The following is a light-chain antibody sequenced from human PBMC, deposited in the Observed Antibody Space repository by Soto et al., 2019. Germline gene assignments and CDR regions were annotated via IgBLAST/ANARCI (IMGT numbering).Light chain of an antibody. CDR3: QQSYSTPPT. Sequence: DIQMTQSPSSLSASVGDRVTITCRASQSISSYLNWYQQKKGKAPKLLIYAASSLQSGVPSRFSGSGYGTDFNLTISSLQTEDFATYYCQQSYSTPPTFGQGTKVDI. J-gene: IGKJ1*01. CDR2: AAS. V-gene: IGKV1-39*01. CDR1: QSISSY.